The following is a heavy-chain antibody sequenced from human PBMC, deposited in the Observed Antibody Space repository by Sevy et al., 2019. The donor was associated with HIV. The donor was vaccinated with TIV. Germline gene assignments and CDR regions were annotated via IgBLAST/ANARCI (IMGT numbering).Heavy chain of an antibody. D-gene: IGHD3-22*01. CDR1: GFTFSGSA. J-gene: IGHJ3*02. CDR3: TRQGNYYDSSGYYPHDAFDI. Sequence: GGSLRLSCAASGFTFSGSAMHWVRQASGKGLEWVGRIRSKANSYATEYAASVKGRFTISSDDSKNTAYLQMNSLKTEDTAVYYCTRQGNYYDSSGYYPHDAFDIWGQGTMVTVSS. V-gene: IGHV3-73*01. CDR2: IRSKANSYAT.